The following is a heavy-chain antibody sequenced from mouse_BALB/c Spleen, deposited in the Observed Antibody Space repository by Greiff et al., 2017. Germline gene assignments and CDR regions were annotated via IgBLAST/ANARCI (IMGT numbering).Heavy chain of an antibody. Sequence: EVKLMESGGGLVKPGGSLKLSCAASGFTFSSYAMSWVRQTPEKRLEWVASISSGGSTYYPDSVKGRFTISRDNARNILYLQMSSLRSEDTAMYYCARGSTMNYYAMDYWGQGTSVTVSS. D-gene: IGHD2-4*01. J-gene: IGHJ4*01. CDR2: ISSGGST. CDR1: GFTFSSYA. V-gene: IGHV5-6-5*01. CDR3: ARGSTMNYYAMDY.